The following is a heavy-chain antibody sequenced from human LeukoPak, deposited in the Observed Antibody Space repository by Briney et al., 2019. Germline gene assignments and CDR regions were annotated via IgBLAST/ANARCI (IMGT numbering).Heavy chain of an antibody. V-gene: IGHV4-59*08. CDR2: IYYSGTT. Sequence: HSETLSLTCTVSGGPMSPYYRSWIRQSPGEGGGWMGYIYYSGTTNYNPSLKSRVTISLDMSRNQFSLKLSSVTAADTALYYCARHFTYKYDSIGYPRDAFDIWGQGTRVTVSS. D-gene: IGHD3-22*01. J-gene: IGHJ3*02. CDR1: GGPMSPYY. CDR3: ARHFTYKYDSIGYPRDAFDI.